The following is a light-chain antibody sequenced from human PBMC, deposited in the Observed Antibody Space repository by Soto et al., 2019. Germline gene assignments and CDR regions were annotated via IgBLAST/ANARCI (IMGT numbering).Light chain of an antibody. CDR1: SSDVGGYNY. CDR3: SSYTTSSTVV. J-gene: IGLJ3*02. Sequence: QSALTQPASVSGSPGQSLTISCTGTSSDVGGYNYVCWYQQHPGKAPKLIIYDVSSRPSGVSNRFSGSKSGNTASLSISGLQAEDEADDYCSSYTTSSTVVFGGGTKLTVL. V-gene: IGLV2-14*01. CDR2: DVS.